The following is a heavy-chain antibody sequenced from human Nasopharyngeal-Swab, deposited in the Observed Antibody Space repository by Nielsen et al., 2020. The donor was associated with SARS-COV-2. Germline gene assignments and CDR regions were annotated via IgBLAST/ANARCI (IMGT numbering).Heavy chain of an antibody. D-gene: IGHD3-9*01. Sequence: GESLKISCAASGFTFSDYYMSWIRQAPGKGPEWVSYISSSGSTIYYADSVKGRFTISRDNAKNSLYLQMNSLRAEDTAVYYCARDSKRYYDILTGYYTYYYYGMDVWGQGTTVTVSS. CDR1: GFTFSDYY. CDR2: ISSSGSTI. CDR3: ARDSKRYYDILTGYYTYYYYGMDV. J-gene: IGHJ6*02. V-gene: IGHV3-11*01.